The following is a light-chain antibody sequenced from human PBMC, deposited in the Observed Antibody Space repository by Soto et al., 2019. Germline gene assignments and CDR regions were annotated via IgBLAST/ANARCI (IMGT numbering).Light chain of an antibody. J-gene: IGKJ3*01. Sequence: EIVLTQSPGPLSLSPGERATLSCRASQSVSSGYLAWYQQKPGRVPRLLIYGASNRAPGIPDRFTGSGSGTDFTLTIARVEPEDFAVYYGQLCAIAPFTFGPGTKVDIK. V-gene: IGKV3-20*01. CDR2: GAS. CDR1: QSVSSGY. CDR3: QLCAIAPFT.